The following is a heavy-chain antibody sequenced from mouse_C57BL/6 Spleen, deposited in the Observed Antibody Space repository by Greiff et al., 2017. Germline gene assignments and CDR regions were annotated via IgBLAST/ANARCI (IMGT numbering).Heavy chain of an antibody. D-gene: IGHD2-1*01. V-gene: IGHV1-61*01. Sequence: QVQLQQPGAELVRPGSSVKLSCKASGYTFTSYWMDWVKQRPGQGLEWIGNIYPSDSETHYNQKFKDTATLTVDKSSSTAYMQLSSLTSEDSAVYYCASGYYGNFHWYFDVWGTGTTVTVSS. CDR1: GYTFTSYW. J-gene: IGHJ1*03. CDR3: ASGYYGNFHWYFDV. CDR2: IYPSDSET.